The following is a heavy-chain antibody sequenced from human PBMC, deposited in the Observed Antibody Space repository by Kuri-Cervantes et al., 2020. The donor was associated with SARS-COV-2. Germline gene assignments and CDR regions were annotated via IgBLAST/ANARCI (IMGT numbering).Heavy chain of an antibody. CDR2: IWYDGSNK. CDR3: ARGIAARRGYYYYGVDV. CDR1: GFTFSSYG. Sequence: GESLKISCAASGFTFSSYGMHWVRQAPGKGLEWVAVIWYDGSNKYYADSVKGRFTISRDNSKNTLYLQMNSLRAEDTAVYYCARGIAARRGYYYYGVDVWGQGTTVTVSS. J-gene: IGHJ6*02. V-gene: IGHV3-33*08. D-gene: IGHD6-6*01.